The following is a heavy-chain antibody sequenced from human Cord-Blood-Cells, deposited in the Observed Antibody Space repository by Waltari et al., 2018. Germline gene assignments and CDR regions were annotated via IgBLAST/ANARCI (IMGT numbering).Heavy chain of an antibody. J-gene: IGHJ6*02. V-gene: IGHV4-34*01. CDR3: ARGRVYCSSTSCYYYYGMDV. D-gene: IGHD2-2*01. CDR2: INHSGST. Sequence: QVQLQQWGAGLLKPSETLSLTCAVYGGSFSGYYWSWIRQPPGKGLEWIGEINHSGSTNYNPSLKSRVTISVDTSKNHFSLKLSSVTAADTAVYYCARGRVYCSSTSCYYYYGMDVWGQGTTVTVSS. CDR1: GGSFSGYY.